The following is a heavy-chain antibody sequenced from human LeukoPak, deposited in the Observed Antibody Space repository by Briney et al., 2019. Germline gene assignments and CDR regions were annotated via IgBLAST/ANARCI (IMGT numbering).Heavy chain of an antibody. CDR3: ALLAVASDFDY. CDR2: IGSIGTTI. Sequence: RGSRRLSCAVSGFPFSVYEMNWVRQAPGKGLEWVSNIGSIGTTIYYADSVRGRFSISRDNAKTSLYLQMNSLRVEDTAVYYCALLAVASDFDYWGQGALVTVSS. J-gene: IGHJ4*02. CDR1: GFPFSVYE. V-gene: IGHV3-48*03. D-gene: IGHD6-19*01.